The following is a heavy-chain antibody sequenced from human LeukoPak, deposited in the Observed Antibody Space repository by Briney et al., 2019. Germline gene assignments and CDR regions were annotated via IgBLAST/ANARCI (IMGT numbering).Heavy chain of an antibody. Sequence: KPSETLSLTCAVYGGSFSGYYWSWIRQPPGKGLEWIGEINHSGSTNYNPSRKSRVTMSVDTYKNQFSLKLRSVPAADTAVYYCARVAQKLERIAVAGTSEWRANWYFDLWGHGTLVTVSS. CDR3: ARVAQKLERIAVAGTSEWRANWYFDL. J-gene: IGHJ2*01. V-gene: IGHV4-34*01. D-gene: IGHD6-19*01. CDR2: INHSGST. CDR1: GGSFSGYY.